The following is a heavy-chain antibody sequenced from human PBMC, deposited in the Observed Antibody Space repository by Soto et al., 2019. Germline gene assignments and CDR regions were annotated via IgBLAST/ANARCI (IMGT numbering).Heavy chain of an antibody. CDR2: FDPEDGET. D-gene: IGHD6-6*01. J-gene: IGHJ4*01. CDR1: GYTLTELS. Sequence: GASVKVYCKVSGYTLTELSMHWVRQAPGKGLEWMEGFDPEDGETIYAQKFQGRVTMTEDTSASTAYMELSSLRSEDTAVYYCARDNPPTPVNQKTSIAARALVLNGPFDYWGQGTLVTVSS. CDR3: ARDNPPTPVNQKTSIAARALVLNGPFDY. V-gene: IGHV1-24*01.